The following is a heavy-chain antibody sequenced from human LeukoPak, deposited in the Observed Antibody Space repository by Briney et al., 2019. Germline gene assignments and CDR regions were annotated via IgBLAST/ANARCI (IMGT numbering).Heavy chain of an antibody. Sequence: GGSLRLSCAASGFIFIGYGMHWVRQAPGKGPEWVAFIRPDGHNKYYADSVKGPFMISRDNSKNTVDLQMNSLRGDDTAMYYCAKEGAASWDVDVWGKGTTVSVSS. D-gene: IGHD3-3*02. V-gene: IGHV3-30*02. CDR2: IRPDGHNK. CDR1: GFIFIGYG. J-gene: IGHJ6*04. CDR3: AKEGAASWDVDV.